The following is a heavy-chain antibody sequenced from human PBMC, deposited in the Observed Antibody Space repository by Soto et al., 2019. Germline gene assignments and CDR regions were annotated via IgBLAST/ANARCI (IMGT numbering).Heavy chain of an antibody. CDR1: GYTFTNFG. CDR2: ISAYNGNT. Sequence: ASVKVSCKASGYTFTNFGISWVRQAPGQGLEWKGWISAYNGNTNYAQKLQGRVTMTTDTSTSTAYMELRSLRSDDTAVYYCARDAYYYDSSGYSYNWFDPWGQGTLVTVSS. V-gene: IGHV1-18*01. J-gene: IGHJ5*02. CDR3: ARDAYYYDSSGYSYNWFDP. D-gene: IGHD3-22*01.